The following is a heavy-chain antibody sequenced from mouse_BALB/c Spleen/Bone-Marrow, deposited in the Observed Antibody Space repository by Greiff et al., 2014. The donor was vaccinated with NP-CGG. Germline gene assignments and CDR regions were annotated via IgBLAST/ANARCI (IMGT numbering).Heavy chain of an antibody. Sequence: QVQLQQPGAELAKPGALVKMSCKASGYTFTSYWMHWVKQRPGQGLEWIGYINPSTGYTEYNQKFKDKATLTADKSSSTAYMQLSSLTSEDSAVYYCARSRDGYDSFAYWGQGTLVTVPA. CDR2: INPSTGYT. V-gene: IGHV1-7*01. CDR3: ARSRDGYDSFAY. J-gene: IGHJ3*01. CDR1: GYTFTSYW. D-gene: IGHD2-2*01.